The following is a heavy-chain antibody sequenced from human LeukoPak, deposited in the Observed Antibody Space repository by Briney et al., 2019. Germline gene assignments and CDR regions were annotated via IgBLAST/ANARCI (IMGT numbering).Heavy chain of an antibody. D-gene: IGHD1-1*01. Sequence: PGGSLRLSCAASGFTVSSNYMTWVRQAPGKGLEWVSLIYSGGSTSYADSVRGRFTISRDNSKNTLYLQMNSLRAEDTAVYYCARIETVADAFDIWGRGTLVTVSS. CDR1: GFTVSSNY. CDR2: IYSGGST. V-gene: IGHV3-66*01. CDR3: ARIETVADAFDI. J-gene: IGHJ3*02.